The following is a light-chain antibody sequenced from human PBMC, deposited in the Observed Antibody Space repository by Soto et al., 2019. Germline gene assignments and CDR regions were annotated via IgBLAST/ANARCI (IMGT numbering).Light chain of an antibody. Sequence: DIQLTQSPSFLSASVGDRVTITCRASQGISTYLAWYRQKSGKAPKLLIYVASTLQSGVPSRFSGSGSGTEFTVTISSLQPEDLAIYYCQQLYSYPYTFGQGTKLEI. CDR1: QGISTY. V-gene: IGKV1-9*01. CDR2: VAS. J-gene: IGKJ2*01. CDR3: QQLYSYPYT.